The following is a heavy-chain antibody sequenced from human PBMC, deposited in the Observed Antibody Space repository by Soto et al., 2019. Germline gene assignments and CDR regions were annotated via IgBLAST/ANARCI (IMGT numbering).Heavy chain of an antibody. CDR3: ARDETGDSYYYYYGMDV. V-gene: IGHV1-69*01. J-gene: IGHJ6*02. CDR1: GGTFNTYN. Sequence: QVQLVQSGADVKKPGCSVKVSCKASGGTFNTYNINWVRQAPGQGLEWMGGILPIFGTTNYAQRFQARVTSTADDSTSTAYMELSSLRSEDTAVYYCARDETGDSYYYYYGMDVWGQGTTVTVTS. CDR2: ILPIFGTT. D-gene: IGHD7-27*01.